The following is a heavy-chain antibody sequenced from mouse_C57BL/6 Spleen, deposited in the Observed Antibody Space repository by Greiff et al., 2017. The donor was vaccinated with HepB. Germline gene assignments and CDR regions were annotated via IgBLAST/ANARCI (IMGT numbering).Heavy chain of an antibody. CDR2: INPNNGGT. Sequence: EVQLQQSGPELVKPGASVKISCKASGYTFTDYYMNWVKQSHGKSLEWIGDINPNNGGTSYNQKFKGKATLTVDKSSSTAYMELRSLTSEDSAVYYCARITTVEDYAMDYWGQGTSVTVSS. V-gene: IGHV1-26*01. CDR3: ARITTVEDYAMDY. J-gene: IGHJ4*01. D-gene: IGHD1-1*01. CDR1: GYTFTDYY.